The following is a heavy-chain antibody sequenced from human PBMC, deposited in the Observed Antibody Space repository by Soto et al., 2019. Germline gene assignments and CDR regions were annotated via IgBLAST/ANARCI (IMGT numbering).Heavy chain of an antibody. J-gene: IGHJ4*02. CDR2: MYPGGNT. CDR1: GFTVSSHY. V-gene: IGHV3-53*01. Sequence: GGSLRLSCAASGFTVSSHYMTWVRQAPGRGPEWVSTMYPGGNTYYADSVKGRFTISRDTSKNMLYLQMNSLRAEDTAVYYCARGMDTDKAGYWGQGTQVNVSS. D-gene: IGHD5-18*01. CDR3: ARGMDTDKAGY.